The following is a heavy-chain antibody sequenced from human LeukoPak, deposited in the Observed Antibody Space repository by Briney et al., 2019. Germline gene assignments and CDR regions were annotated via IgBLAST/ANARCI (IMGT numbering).Heavy chain of an antibody. CDR1: GFTFSSYG. V-gene: IGHV3-33*01. CDR3: ARDNGYCSSTSCYATEYFQH. Sequence: GGSLRLSCAASGFTFSSYGMHWVRQAPGKGLEWVAVIWYDGSNKYYADSVKGRFTISRDNSKNTLYLQMNSLRAEDTAVYYCARDNGYCSSTSCYATEYFQHWGQGTLVTVSS. CDR2: IWYDGSNK. J-gene: IGHJ1*01. D-gene: IGHD2-2*03.